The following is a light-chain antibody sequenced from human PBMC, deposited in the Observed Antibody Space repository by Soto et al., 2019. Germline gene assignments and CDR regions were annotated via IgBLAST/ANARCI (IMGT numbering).Light chain of an antibody. Sequence: QPVLIQRPSASGSPGQSGTIFCTGTSSDGGGYKYGSWYQQHPGKAPRRMSYEVSQRPSGVPGRYSASKYAHTASPTVSGLQPEDETDYSCSSHAGSNNLIFGGGTQLKVL. CDR1: SSDGGGYKY. CDR3: SSHAGSNNLI. J-gene: IGLJ2*01. V-gene: IGLV2-8*01. CDR2: EVS.